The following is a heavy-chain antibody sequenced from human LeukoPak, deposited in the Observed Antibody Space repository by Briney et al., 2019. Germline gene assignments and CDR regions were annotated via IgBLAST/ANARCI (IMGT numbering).Heavy chain of an antibody. CDR2: IGITSEYI. CDR3: AKDPNGDYVGAFDT. V-gene: IGHV3-23*01. CDR1: GFTITAYA. J-gene: IGHJ3*02. Sequence: PGGSLRLSCAASGFTITAYAMSRVRQSPGKGLEWVSGIGITSEYIHYADSVKGRFTISRDNSKNTVYLEMSSLRAEDAAVYYCAKDPNGDYVGAFDTWGQGTMVIVSS. D-gene: IGHD4-17*01.